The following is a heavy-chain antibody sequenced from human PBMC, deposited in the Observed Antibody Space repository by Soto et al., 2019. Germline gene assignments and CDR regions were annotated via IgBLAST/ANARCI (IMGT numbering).Heavy chain of an antibody. CDR1: GFTFNDYT. J-gene: IGHJ4*02. CDR2: LTGGGTNP. D-gene: IGHD1-26*01. Sequence: EVQLLEYGGMLVQPGGSLRLSCAASGFTFNDYTMNWVRQAPGKGLEWVSRLTGGGTNPSYADSVKGRFTISRDNSRNTLYLYMDSLRVEDTAIYYCAKGADRASLDCWGQGTLVTVSS. CDR3: AKGADRASLDC. V-gene: IGHV3-23*01.